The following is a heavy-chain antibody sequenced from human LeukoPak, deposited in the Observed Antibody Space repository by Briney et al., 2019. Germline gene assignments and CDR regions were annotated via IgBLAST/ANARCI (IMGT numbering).Heavy chain of an antibody. J-gene: IGHJ6*04. CDR2: ISSSGSTI. CDR1: GFTFSSYE. D-gene: IGHD6-13*01. V-gene: IGHV3-48*03. CDR3: ARGKQQLVREEIYGMDV. Sequence: GGSLRLSCAASGFTFSSYEMNWVRQAPGKGLEWVSYISSSGSTIYYADSVKGRFTISRDNAKNSLYLQMNSLRAEDTAVYYCARGKQQLVREEIYGMDVWGKGTTVTVSS.